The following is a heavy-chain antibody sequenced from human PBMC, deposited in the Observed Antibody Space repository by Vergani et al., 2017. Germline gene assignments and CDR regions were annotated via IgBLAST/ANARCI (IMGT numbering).Heavy chain of an antibody. CDR1: GFTFIMHA. Sequence: EVQLLESGGDLVQPGGSLRLSCAASGFTFIMHAMSWVRQAPGKGLEWVSTLSASDRRTHYADSVKGRFTISRDNAKNSLFLEMNSLRFDDTAVYFCTKGSVYYHDSAGHGYDPYTGFDLWGQGTLVTVSS. CDR3: TKGSVYYHDSAGHGYDPYTGFDL. CDR2: LSASDRRT. J-gene: IGHJ3*01. D-gene: IGHD5-12*01. V-gene: IGHV3-23*01.